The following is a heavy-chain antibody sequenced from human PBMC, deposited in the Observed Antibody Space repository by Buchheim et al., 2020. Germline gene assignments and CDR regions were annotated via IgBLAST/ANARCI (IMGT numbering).Heavy chain of an antibody. D-gene: IGHD2-15*01. Sequence: QLQLQESGPGLVKPSETLSLTCTVSGGSISSSSYYWGWIRQPPGKGLEWIGSIYYSGSTWYNPSLKSRLTISVDTSKNQFSLKLSSVTAADTAVYYCARRYCSGGRCFPFDYWGPGTL. CDR3: ARRYCSGGRCFPFDY. CDR2: IYYSGST. V-gene: IGHV4-39*01. CDR1: GGSISSSSYY. J-gene: IGHJ4*02.